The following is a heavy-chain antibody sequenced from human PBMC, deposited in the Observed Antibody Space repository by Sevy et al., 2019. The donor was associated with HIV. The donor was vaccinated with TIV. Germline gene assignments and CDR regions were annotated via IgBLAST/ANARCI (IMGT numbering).Heavy chain of an antibody. CDR3: ARRGYYDSSGYYTYGMDV. D-gene: IGHD3-22*01. V-gene: IGHV5-51*01. CDR1: GYSFTNYW. Sequence: GESLKISCKGSGYSFTNYWIGWVRQMPGKGLKWMGMIYPGDSDTRYSPSFQGQVTISANKSISTAYLQWSSLKASDTAMYYCARRGYYDSSGYYTYGMDVWGQGTTVTVSS. CDR2: IYPGDSDT. J-gene: IGHJ6*02.